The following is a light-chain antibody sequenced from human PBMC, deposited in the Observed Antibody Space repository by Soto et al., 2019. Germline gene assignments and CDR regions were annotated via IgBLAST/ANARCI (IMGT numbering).Light chain of an antibody. Sequence: QPVLTQSPSASASLGASVKLTCTLSSGHNTYAIAWHQQQPGKGPRYLMKLNSDGSHTKGDGIPDRFSGSSSGAERYLTISSLQSEDEADYYCQTWGTGIRVFGGGTKLTVL. V-gene: IGLV4-69*01. CDR2: LNSDGSH. J-gene: IGLJ3*02. CDR1: SGHNTYA. CDR3: QTWGTGIRV.